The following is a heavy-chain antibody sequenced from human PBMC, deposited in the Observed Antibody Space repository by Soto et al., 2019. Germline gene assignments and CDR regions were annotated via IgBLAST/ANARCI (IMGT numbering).Heavy chain of an antibody. J-gene: IGHJ4*02. CDR2: IYYSGST. V-gene: IGHV4-59*01. D-gene: IGHD5-18*01. Sequence: PSETLSLTCTVSGGSISSYYWSWIRQPPGKGLEWIGYIYYSGSTNHNPSLKSRVTISVDTSKNQLSLKLSSVTAADTAVYYCARGSMDTAMVMSEWGLGTLVTVSS. CDR3: ARGSMDTAMVMSE. CDR1: GGSISSYY.